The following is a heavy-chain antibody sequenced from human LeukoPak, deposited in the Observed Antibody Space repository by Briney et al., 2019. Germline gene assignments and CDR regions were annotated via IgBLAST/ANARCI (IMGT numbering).Heavy chain of an antibody. CDR1: GGSISSGGYY. Sequence: SQTLSLTCTVSGGSISSGGYYWSWIRQPPGKGLEWIGYIYHSGSIYYNPSLKSRVTISVDRSKNQFSLKLSSVTAADTAVYYCARGSSTSSDYWGQGTLVTVSS. CDR2: IYHSGSI. CDR3: ARGSSTSSDY. D-gene: IGHD2-2*01. J-gene: IGHJ4*02. V-gene: IGHV4-30-2*01.